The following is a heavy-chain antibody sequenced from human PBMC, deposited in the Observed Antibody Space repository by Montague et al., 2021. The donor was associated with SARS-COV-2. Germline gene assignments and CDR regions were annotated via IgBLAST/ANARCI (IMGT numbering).Heavy chain of an antibody. D-gene: IGHD6-13*01. J-gene: IGHJ3*02. CDR2: IGWDDDK. CDR3: ARMRIAAAGSPFDX. V-gene: IGHV2-70*11. CDR1: GFSLSTSGMC. Sequence: PALVKPTQTLTLTCTFSGFSLSTSGMCVSWIRQPPGKALEWLARIGWDDDKYYSTSLKTRLTISKDTSKNQVVLTMTNMDPVDTATYYCARMRIAAAGSPFDXWGQGTMVTVSS.